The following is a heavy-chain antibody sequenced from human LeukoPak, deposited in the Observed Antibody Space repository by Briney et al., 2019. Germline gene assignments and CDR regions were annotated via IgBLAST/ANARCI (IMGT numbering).Heavy chain of an antibody. CDR2: LSGDTGDT. D-gene: IGHD2-2*01. CDR3: ARVRDNACDY. CDR1: GYMVSDYY. J-gene: IGHJ4*02. Sequence: EASVTVSCKTSGYMVSDYYMHWVRQAPGQGLEWMGWLSGDTGDTDSPQKFKGRVTMTRDTATNTAYMQLSRLTYDDTAMYFCARVRDNACDYWGQGTLVTVSS. V-gene: IGHV1-2*02.